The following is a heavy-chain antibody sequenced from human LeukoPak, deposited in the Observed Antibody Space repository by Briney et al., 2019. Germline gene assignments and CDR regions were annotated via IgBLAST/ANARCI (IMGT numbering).Heavy chain of an antibody. J-gene: IGHJ1*01. D-gene: IGHD2-15*01. CDR3: AQKAPYSPGYSQD. Sequence: SETLSLTCTVSGGSITSYFWTWIRQPPGKGLEWIGYIYHSDTTNYNPSFKSRVTISVDTSKNQFSLKLSSVTAADTAVYYCAQKAPYSPGYSQDWGQGTLVTVSS. V-gene: IGHV4-59*01. CDR1: GGSITSYF. CDR2: IYHSDTT.